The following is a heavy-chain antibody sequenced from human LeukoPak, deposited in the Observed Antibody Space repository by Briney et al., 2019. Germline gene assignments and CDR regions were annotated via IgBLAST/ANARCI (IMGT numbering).Heavy chain of an antibody. Sequence: GGSLRLSCAASGFTFSSYAMHWVRQAPGKGLEYVSAISSNGGSTYYANSVKGRFTISRDNSKNTLYLQMGSLGAEDMAVYYCARARGDSSGYVKNWGQGTLVTVSS. CDR3: ARARGDSSGYVKN. V-gene: IGHV3-64*01. D-gene: IGHD3-22*01. CDR2: ISSNGGST. CDR1: GFTFSSYA. J-gene: IGHJ4*02.